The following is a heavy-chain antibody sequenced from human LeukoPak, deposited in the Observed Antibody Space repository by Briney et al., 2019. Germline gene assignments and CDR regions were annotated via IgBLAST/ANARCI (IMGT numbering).Heavy chain of an antibody. V-gene: IGHV3-48*03. CDR3: TKERGSY. Sequence: GGSLRLSCAASGFIFSSDEMTWVRQAPGKGLESVSFISSSADTILYADSVKGRFTISRDNGKNALYFQMNCLRAEDTAVYYCTKERGSYWGQGTLVTVSS. J-gene: IGHJ4*02. CDR2: ISSSADTI. CDR1: GFIFSSDE.